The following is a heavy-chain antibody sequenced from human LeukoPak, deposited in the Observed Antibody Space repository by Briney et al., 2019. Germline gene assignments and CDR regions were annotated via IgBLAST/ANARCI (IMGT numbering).Heavy chain of an antibody. V-gene: IGHV1-69*05. D-gene: IGHD1-26*01. CDR3: ARSRDPDSGSPDYY. CDR2: IIPIFGTA. CDR1: GGTFSSYA. J-gene: IGHJ4*02. Sequence: SSVKVSFKASGGTFSSYAISWVRQAPGQGLEWMGGIIPIFGTANYAQKFQGRVTITTDESTSTAYMELSSPRSEDTAVYYCARSRDPDSGSPDYYWGQGTLVTVSS.